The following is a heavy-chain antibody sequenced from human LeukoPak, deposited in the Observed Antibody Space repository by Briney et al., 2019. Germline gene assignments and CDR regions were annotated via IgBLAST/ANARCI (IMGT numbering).Heavy chain of an antibody. Sequence: GASVKVSCKASGYTFTGYYMHWVRQAPGQGLEWMGWINPNSGGTNYAQKFQGWVTMTRDTSTSTVYMELSSLRSEDTAVYYCARAFPYAYCCDSSGYYDYWGQGTLVTVSS. J-gene: IGHJ4*02. D-gene: IGHD3-22*01. V-gene: IGHV1-2*04. CDR1: GYTFTGYY. CDR2: INPNSGGT. CDR3: ARAFPYAYCCDSSGYYDY.